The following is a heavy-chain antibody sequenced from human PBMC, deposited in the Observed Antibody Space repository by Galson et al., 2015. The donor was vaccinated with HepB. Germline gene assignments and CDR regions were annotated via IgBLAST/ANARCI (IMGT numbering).Heavy chain of an antibody. CDR1: GYSFTSYW. V-gene: IGHV5-51*01. Sequence: QSGAEVKKPGESLKISCKGSGYSFTSYWIGWVRQMPGKGLEWMGIIYPGDSDTRYSPSFQGQVTISADKSISTAYLQWSSLKASDTAMYYCARQEIAYCGGDCSPGRYYFDYWGQGTLVTVSS. CDR2: IYPGDSDT. D-gene: IGHD2-21*01. J-gene: IGHJ4*02. CDR3: ARQEIAYCGGDCSPGRYYFDY.